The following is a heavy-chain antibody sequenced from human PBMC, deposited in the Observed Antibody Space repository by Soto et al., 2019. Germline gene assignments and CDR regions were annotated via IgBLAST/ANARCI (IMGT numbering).Heavy chain of an antibody. CDR3: ARTYAEQWLPIDY. CDR1: GFTFSSYA. D-gene: IGHD6-19*01. Sequence: GGSLRLSCAASGFTFSSYAMSWVRQAPGKGLEWVSAISGSGGSTYYADSVKGRFTISRDNSKNTLYLQMNSLRAEDTAVYYCARTYAEQWLPIDYWGQGTLVTVSS. J-gene: IGHJ4*02. CDR2: ISGSGGST. V-gene: IGHV3-23*01.